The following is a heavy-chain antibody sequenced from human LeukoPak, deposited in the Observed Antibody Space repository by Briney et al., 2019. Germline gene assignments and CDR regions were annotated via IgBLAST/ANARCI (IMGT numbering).Heavy chain of an antibody. D-gene: IGHD1-26*01. V-gene: IGHV1-18*04. Sequence: GASVKVSCKSFGYTFTINYMHWVRQAPGQGLEWMGWISAYNGNTNYAQKLQGRVTMTTDTSTSTAYMELRSLRSDDTAVYYCAVGIEWELRGAFDIWGQGTMVTVSS. J-gene: IGHJ3*02. CDR2: ISAYNGNT. CDR1: GYTFTINY. CDR3: AVGIEWELRGAFDI.